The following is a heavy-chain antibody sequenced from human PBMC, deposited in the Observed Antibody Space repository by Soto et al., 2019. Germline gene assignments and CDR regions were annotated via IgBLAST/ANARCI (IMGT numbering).Heavy chain of an antibody. J-gene: IGHJ4*02. CDR1: GYTFTGYY. D-gene: IGHD6-13*01. V-gene: IGHV1-2*04. Sequence: ASVKVSCKASGYTFTGYYMHWVRQAPGQGLEWMGWINPNSGGTNYAQKFQGWVTMTRDTSISTAYMELSRLRSDDTAVYYCARDFGSGSSWYYFDYWGQGTLVTVSS. CDR3: ARDFGSGSSWYYFDY. CDR2: INPNSGGT.